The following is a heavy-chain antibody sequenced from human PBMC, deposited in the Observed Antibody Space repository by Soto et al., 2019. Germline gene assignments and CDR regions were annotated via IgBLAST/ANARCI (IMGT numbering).Heavy chain of an antibody. V-gene: IGHV3-30-3*01. CDR1: GFTFSRHT. Sequence: QVQLVESGGGVVQPGRSLRLSCAASGFTFSRHTMHWVRQAPGKGLEWVAAISDDGSNTYYADSVKGRFTISRDNSKNTLYLQMNSLSSEDTAVHHCARGVYYDFCSGFNTHPYYFDDWGQGTLVTVSS. CDR3: ARGVYYDFCSGFNTHPYYFDD. D-gene: IGHD3-3*01. J-gene: IGHJ4*02. CDR2: ISDDGSNT.